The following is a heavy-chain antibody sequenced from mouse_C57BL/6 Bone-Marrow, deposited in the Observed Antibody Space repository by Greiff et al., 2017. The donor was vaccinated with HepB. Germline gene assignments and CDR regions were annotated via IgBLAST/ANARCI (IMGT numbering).Heavy chain of an antibody. CDR1: GFTFSDYG. CDR2: INSGSSTI. J-gene: IGHJ3*01. D-gene: IGHD2-5*01. CDR3: ARYSNYRTWFAY. V-gene: IGHV5-17*01. Sequence: VQLQQSGGGLVKPGGSLKLSCAASGFTFSDYGMHWVRQAPEKGLEWVAYINSGSSTIYYADTVKGRFTISSDNAKNTLLLQMTSLRSEDTAMYYCARYSNYRTWFAYGGQGTLVTVSA.